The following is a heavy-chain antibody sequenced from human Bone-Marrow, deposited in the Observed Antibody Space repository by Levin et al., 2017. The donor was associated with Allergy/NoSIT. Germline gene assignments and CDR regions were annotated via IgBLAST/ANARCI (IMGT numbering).Heavy chain of an antibody. D-gene: IGHD2-21*01. J-gene: IGHJ5*02. CDR3: AILIGATQRWFDP. Sequence: PSETLSLTCAVYGGSFSGYYWSWIRQPLGKGLEWIGEITHSGSTNYNPSLKSRVTISVDTSKNQFSLKLTSVTAADTAIYYCAILIGATQRWFDPWGQGTLVTVSS. CDR2: ITHSGST. CDR1: GGSFSGYY. V-gene: IGHV4-34*01.